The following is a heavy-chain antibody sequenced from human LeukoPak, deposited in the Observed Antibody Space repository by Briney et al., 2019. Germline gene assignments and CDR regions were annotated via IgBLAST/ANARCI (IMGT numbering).Heavy chain of an antibody. CDR3: ARLGFPVYYYYMDV. CDR1: GFTVSSNY. D-gene: IGHD2-15*01. V-gene: IGHV3-66*04. Sequence: GGSLRLSCAASGFTVSSNYMSWVRQAPGKGLEWVSVIYSGGSTYYADSVKGRFTISRDNSKNTLYLQMNSLRAEDTAVYYCARLGFPVYYYYMDVWGKGTTVSVSS. CDR2: IYSGGST. J-gene: IGHJ6*03.